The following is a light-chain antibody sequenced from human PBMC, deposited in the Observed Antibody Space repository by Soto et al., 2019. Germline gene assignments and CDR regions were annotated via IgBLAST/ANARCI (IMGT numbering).Light chain of an antibody. CDR2: GVS. CDR3: NSYTSNNTYV. Sequence: QSALTQPASVYGSPGQAITISCSGTSSDVGAFNYVSWYQQHPGKAPKLMIYGVSNRPSGVSNRFSGSKSGNTASLTISGLRAEDEADYYCNSYTSNNTYVFGTGTKVTVL. CDR1: SSDVGAFNY. J-gene: IGLJ1*01. V-gene: IGLV2-14*03.